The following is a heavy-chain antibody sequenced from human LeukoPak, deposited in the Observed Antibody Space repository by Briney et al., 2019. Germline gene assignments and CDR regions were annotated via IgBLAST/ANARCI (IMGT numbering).Heavy chain of an antibody. D-gene: IGHD2-2*01. J-gene: IGHJ6*03. CDR3: ARGDIVVVPAAIAYYYYYMDV. CDR2: IYTSGST. Sequence: SETLSLTCTVSGGSISSYYWSWIRQPAGKGLEWIGRIYTSGSTNYNPSLKSRVTMSVDTSKNQFSLKLSSVTVADTAVYYCARGDIVVVPAAIAYYYYYMDVWGKGTTVTVSS. CDR1: GGSISSYY. V-gene: IGHV4-4*07.